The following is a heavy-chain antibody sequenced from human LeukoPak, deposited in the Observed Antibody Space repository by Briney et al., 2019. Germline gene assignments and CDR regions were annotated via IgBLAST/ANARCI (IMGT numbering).Heavy chain of an antibody. Sequence: GASVPASSKASGGTFTSYAIRWVPPAPGQGLAWMGGIIPIFGTANYAQTFQGRVTITPDESTSTAYMELSSLRSEDTAVYYCARATIAAASMDAFDIWGQGTMVTVSS. J-gene: IGHJ3*02. CDR3: ARATIAAASMDAFDI. CDR2: IIPIFGTA. D-gene: IGHD6-13*01. CDR1: GGTFTSYA. V-gene: IGHV1-69*01.